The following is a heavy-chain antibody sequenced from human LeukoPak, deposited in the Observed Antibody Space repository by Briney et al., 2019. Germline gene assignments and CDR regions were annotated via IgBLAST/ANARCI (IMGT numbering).Heavy chain of an antibody. CDR3: ARGLATAAAY. CDR2: INQDGSQT. D-gene: IGHD6-13*01. CDR1: GFTFNKYW. V-gene: IGHV3-7*01. J-gene: IGHJ4*02. Sequence: GGSLRLSCADSGFTFNKYWMSWVRQAPGKGLEWVANINQDGSQTYYVDSVKGRFTISRDNAKSSVYLQMNSLRAEDTALYYCARGLATAAAYWGQGTVVTVSS.